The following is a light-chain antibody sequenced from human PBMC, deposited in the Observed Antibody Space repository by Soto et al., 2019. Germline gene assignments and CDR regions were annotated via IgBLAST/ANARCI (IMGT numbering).Light chain of an antibody. J-gene: IGLJ3*02. CDR2: CDN. CDR3: ATWDDSLNGPV. V-gene: IGLV1-44*01. CDR1: SSNIGTNA. Sequence: QSVLTQPPSASGTPGQRVTISCSGSSSNIGTNAVNWYQQLPGTTPKLLIYCDNKRPSGVPDRFSGSKSGTSASLAISGLQSEDDADYYCATWDDSLNGPVFVGGTKLTVL.